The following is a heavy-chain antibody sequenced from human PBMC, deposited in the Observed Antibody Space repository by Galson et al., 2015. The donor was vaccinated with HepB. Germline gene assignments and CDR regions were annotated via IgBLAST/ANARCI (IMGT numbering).Heavy chain of an antibody. CDR1: GFTFGDYF. Sequence: SLRLSCAASGFTFGDYFMSWIRQAPGKGLEWISYISGSGTYTKYADSVKGRFTISRDNAENSLYLQMSSLRAEDTAVYYCARDRPQGPAARNDAFDIWGQGTMVAVSS. D-gene: IGHD2-2*01. CDR3: ARDRPQGPAARNDAFDI. CDR2: ISGSGTYT. J-gene: IGHJ3*02. V-gene: IGHV3-11*06.